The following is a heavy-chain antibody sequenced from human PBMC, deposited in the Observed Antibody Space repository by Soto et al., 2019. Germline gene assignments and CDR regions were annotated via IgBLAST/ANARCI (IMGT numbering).Heavy chain of an antibody. J-gene: IGHJ4*02. Sequence: SETLSLTCTVSGGSISSSSYYWGWIRQPPGKGLEWIGSIYYSGSTYYNPSLKSRVTISVDTSKNQFSLKLSSVTAADTAVYYCARREGGYYGSGSYGGYFDYWGQGTLVTVSS. CDR3: ARREGGYYGSGSYGGYFDY. CDR1: GGSISSSSYY. V-gene: IGHV4-39*01. CDR2: IYYSGST. D-gene: IGHD3-10*01.